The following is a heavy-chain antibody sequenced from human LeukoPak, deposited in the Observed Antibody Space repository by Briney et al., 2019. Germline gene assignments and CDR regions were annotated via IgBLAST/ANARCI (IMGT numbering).Heavy chain of an antibody. CDR2: ISRSGITI. CDR1: GFTFSDYY. J-gene: IGHJ4*02. V-gene: IGHV3-11*04. D-gene: IGHD5-24*01. Sequence: PGGSLRLSCAASGFTFSDYYMSWIRQAPGMGLEWISYISRSGITIKYADSVKGRFTISRDNAKNSLYLQMNSLRAEDTAVYYCATESIELATIPLGYWGQGTLVTVSS. CDR3: ATESIELATIPLGY.